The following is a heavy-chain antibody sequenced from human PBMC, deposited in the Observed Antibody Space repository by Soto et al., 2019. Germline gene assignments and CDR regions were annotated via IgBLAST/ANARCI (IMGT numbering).Heavy chain of an antibody. CDR2: ITGSGGDT. CDR1: GFTFSYYV. J-gene: IGHJ4*02. CDR3: AKGSADTRPYYFDY. Sequence: EVQLLESGGGLVQPGGSLRVSCATSGFTFSYYVLSWVRQAPGKGLEWVSAITGSGGDTYHADSVKGRFTISRDNTKNTLYLQMNSLRAEDTAVYYCAKGSADTRPYYFDYWGRGTLVTVSS. D-gene: IGHD6-13*01. V-gene: IGHV3-23*01.